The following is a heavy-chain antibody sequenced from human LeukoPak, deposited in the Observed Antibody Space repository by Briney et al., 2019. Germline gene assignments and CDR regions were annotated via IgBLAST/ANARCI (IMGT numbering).Heavy chain of an antibody. CDR3: ARHEPYIYGMDV. Sequence: GESLKISCKGSGYSFTSYWIGWVRQMPGKGLEWMGRIDPSDSYTNYSPSFQGRVTISADKSISTAYLQWSSLKASDTAMYYCARHEPYIYGMDVWGQGTTVTVSS. V-gene: IGHV5-10-1*01. CDR1: GYSFTSYW. J-gene: IGHJ6*02. D-gene: IGHD1-14*01. CDR2: IDPSDSYT.